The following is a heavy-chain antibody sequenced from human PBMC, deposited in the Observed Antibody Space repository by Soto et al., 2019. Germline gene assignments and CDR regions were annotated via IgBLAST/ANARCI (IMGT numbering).Heavy chain of an antibody. V-gene: IGHV4-34*01. CDR3: AGRFLEWLSYYYYGMDV. D-gene: IGHD3-3*01. CDR2: INHSGST. CDR1: GGSFSGYY. J-gene: IGHJ6*02. Sequence: SETLSLTCAVYGGSFSGYYWSWIRQPPGKGLEWIGEINHSGSTNYNPSLKSRVTISVDTSKNQFSLKLSSVTAADTAVYYCAGRFLEWLSYYYYGMDVWGQGTTVTVSS.